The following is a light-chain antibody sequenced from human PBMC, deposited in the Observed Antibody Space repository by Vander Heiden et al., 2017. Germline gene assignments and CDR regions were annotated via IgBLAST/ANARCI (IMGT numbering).Light chain of an antibody. CDR3: AAWDDSRNGVV. CDR2: SNN. J-gene: IGLJ2*01. Sequence: PGQRVTISCSGSSSNIGSNTVNWYQQLPGTAPNLLIYSNNRRRSGVPDRFSGSKSGTSASLATSGLQAEEEADYYCAAWDDSRNGVVFGGGTKLTVL. CDR1: SSNIGSNT. V-gene: IGLV1-44*01.